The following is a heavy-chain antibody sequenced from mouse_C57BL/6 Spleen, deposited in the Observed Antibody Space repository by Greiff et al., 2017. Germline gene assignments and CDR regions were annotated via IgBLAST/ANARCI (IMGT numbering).Heavy chain of an antibody. Sequence: QVQLKESGAELVKPGASVKMSCKASGYTFTSYWITWVKQRPGQGLEWIGDIYPGSGSTNYNEKFKSKATLTVDTSSSTAYMQLSSLTSEDSAVYYCARGYDYDRAWFAYWGQGTLVTVSA. D-gene: IGHD2-4*01. CDR3: ARGYDYDRAWFAY. V-gene: IGHV1-55*01. CDR1: GYTFTSYW. CDR2: IYPGSGST. J-gene: IGHJ3*01.